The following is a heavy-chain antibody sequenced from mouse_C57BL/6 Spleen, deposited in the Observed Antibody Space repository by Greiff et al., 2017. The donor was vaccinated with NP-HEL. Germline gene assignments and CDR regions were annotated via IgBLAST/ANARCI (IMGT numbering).Heavy chain of an antibody. CDR3: TTGAVGGFAY. CDR2: IDPEDGDT. J-gene: IGHJ3*01. CDR1: GFNIKDYY. Sequence: EVQLQQSGAELVRPGASVKLSCTASGFNIKDYYMHWVKQRPEQGLEWIGRIDPEDGDTEYAPKFQGKATMTADTSSNPAYLQLSSLTSEDTAVYYCTTGAVGGFAYWGQGTLVTVSA. D-gene: IGHD1-1*01. V-gene: IGHV14-1*01.